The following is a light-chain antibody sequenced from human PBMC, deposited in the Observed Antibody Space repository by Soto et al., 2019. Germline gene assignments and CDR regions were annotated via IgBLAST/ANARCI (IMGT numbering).Light chain of an antibody. CDR3: CSYAGTYTLWV. J-gene: IGLJ3*02. V-gene: IGLV2-11*01. CDR1: SSDVGGYNY. Sequence: QSALTQPRSVSGSPGQSVTISCTGTSSDVGGYNYVSWYQQYPGKAPNLIIYDVTKRPSGVPDRFSGSKSGNTASLTISGLQAEDEADYYCCSYAGTYTLWVFGGGTKLTVL. CDR2: DVT.